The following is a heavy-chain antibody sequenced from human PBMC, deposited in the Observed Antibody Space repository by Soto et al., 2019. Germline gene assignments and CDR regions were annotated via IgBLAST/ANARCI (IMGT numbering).Heavy chain of an antibody. D-gene: IGHD3-3*01. CDR3: ASLGDYVFWSGYPAAYHYGMDV. J-gene: IGHJ6*02. CDR1: GFTFSIYP. Sequence: GGSLNLSCAASGFTFSIYPMTWVRQSPGKELEWFSAISGSGGSTYYADSVKGRFTISRNNSKNTLYLQMNSLRAEETAVYYCASLGDYVFWSGYPAAYHYGMDVWGQGTTVTVSS. V-gene: IGHV3-23*01. CDR2: ISGSGGST.